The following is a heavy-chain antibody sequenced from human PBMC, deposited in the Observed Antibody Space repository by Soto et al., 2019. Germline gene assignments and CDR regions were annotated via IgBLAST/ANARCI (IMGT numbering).Heavy chain of an antibody. V-gene: IGHV1-3*05. D-gene: IGHD6-25*01. J-gene: IGHJ4*02. Sequence: QVQLVQSGAEEKKPGASVKVSCKASGYTFTSYAMSWVRQAPGQRLEWMGWINAGNGNTKYSEKFQSRVTITRDTSASTAYMELSSLRSEDTAVYYCARDQRIAFDYWGQGTLVTVSS. CDR2: INAGNGNT. CDR3: ARDQRIAFDY. CDR1: GYTFTSYA.